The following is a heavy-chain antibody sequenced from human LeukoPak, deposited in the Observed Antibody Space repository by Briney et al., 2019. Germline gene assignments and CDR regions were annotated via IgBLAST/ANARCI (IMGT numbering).Heavy chain of an antibody. Sequence: GGSLRLSCAASRFTFGRYWMSWVRQAPGKGLEWVANINQDGSAKYYVDSVKGRFTISRDNAKDSMYLQMNSLRAEDTAVYYCARGGDDDFDLGDYWGQGTLVTVSS. J-gene: IGHJ4*02. CDR2: INQDGSAK. D-gene: IGHD4-17*01. CDR1: RFTFGRYW. CDR3: ARGGDDDFDLGDY. V-gene: IGHV3-7*01.